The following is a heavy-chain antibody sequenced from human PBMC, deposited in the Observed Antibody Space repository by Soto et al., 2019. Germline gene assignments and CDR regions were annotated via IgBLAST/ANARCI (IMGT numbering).Heavy chain of an antibody. Sequence: PSETLSLTCTVSGGSVSSGSYYWSWIRQPPGKGLEWIGYIYYSGSTNYNPSLKSRVTISVDTSKNQFSLKLSSVTAADTAVYYCAREYYYDSSGYYYRVFDYWGQGTLVTVS. CDR1: GGSVSSGSYY. V-gene: IGHV4-61*01. D-gene: IGHD3-22*01. CDR3: AREYYYDSSGYYYRVFDY. CDR2: IYYSGST. J-gene: IGHJ4*02.